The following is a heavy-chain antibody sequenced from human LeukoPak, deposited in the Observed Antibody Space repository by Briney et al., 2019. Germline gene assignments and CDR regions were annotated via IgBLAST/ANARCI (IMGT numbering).Heavy chain of an antibody. J-gene: IGHJ4*02. CDR1: GFTFSSYS. Sequence: GGSLRLSCAASGFTFSSYSMNWVRQAPGKLLEWVSSISSSSSYIYYAAPVKGRFTISRDNAKNSLYLQMNSLRAEDTAVYYCARSRALDYWGQGTLVTVSS. V-gene: IGHV3-21*01. CDR2: ISSSSSYI. CDR3: ARSRALDY.